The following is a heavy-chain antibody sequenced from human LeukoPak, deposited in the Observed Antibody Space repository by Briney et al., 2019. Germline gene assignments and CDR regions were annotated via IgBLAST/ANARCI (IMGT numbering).Heavy chain of an antibody. Sequence: SETLSLTCTVSGGSISTSDFYWGWVRQPPGKGLEWIGNIHHNGNTYFNPSLKSRVTISVDTSKNQFSLKLSSVTAADTAVYYCARRTGTGAFDIWGQGTMVTVSS. CDR1: GGSISTSDFY. D-gene: IGHD1-7*01. J-gene: IGHJ3*02. CDR3: ARRTGTGAFDI. CDR2: IHHNGNT. V-gene: IGHV4-39*07.